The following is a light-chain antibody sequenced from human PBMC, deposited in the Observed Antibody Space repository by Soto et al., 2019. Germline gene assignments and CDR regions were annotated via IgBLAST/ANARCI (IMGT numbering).Light chain of an antibody. CDR2: GAS. Sequence: EIVLTQSPATLSLSPVARATLSCRVSQSVSSSYLAWYQQKPGQAPRLLIYGASSRATGIPDRFSGSGSGTDFTLTISRLEPEDFAVYYCQQYGSSPRTFGQGTKVDIK. CDR1: QSVSSSY. J-gene: IGKJ1*01. V-gene: IGKV3-20*01. CDR3: QQYGSSPRT.